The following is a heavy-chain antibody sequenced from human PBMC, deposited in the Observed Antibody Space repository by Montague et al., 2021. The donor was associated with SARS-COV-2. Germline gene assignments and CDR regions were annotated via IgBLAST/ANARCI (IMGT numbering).Heavy chain of an antibody. CDR2: IHHGGST. Sequence: SETLSLTCAVYGGSFSTYSWNWIRQPPGKGLEWIGEIHHGGSTNYNPSLKSRVTISADTSKNQFSLKLTSVAAADTAVYYCARLGDGVVPSPILGVGPYYSSTYLGASGKGTPVTVS. D-gene: IGHD3-10*01. J-gene: IGHJ6*03. CDR3: ARLGDGVVPSPILGVGPYYSSTYLGA. CDR1: GGSFSTYS. V-gene: IGHV4-34*01.